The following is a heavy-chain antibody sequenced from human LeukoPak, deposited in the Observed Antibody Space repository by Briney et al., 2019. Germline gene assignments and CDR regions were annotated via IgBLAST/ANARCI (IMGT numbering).Heavy chain of an antibody. CDR1: GGSISSSSYY. CDR3: ARHRRGFLEWYKLDY. V-gene: IGHV4-39*01. Sequence: SETLSLTCTVSGGSISSSSYYGGWIRQPPGKGLEWIGSIYYSGSTYYNPSLKSRVTISVDTSKNQFSLKLSSVTAADTAVYYCARHRRGFLEWYKLDYWGQGTLVTVSS. CDR2: IYYSGST. D-gene: IGHD3-3*01. J-gene: IGHJ4*02.